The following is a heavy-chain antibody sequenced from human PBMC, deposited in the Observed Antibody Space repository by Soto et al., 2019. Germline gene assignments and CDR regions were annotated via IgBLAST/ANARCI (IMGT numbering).Heavy chain of an antibody. V-gene: IGHV3-74*01. J-gene: IGHJ4*02. CDR3: ARDNGYSNDY. CDR2: INSDGTTT. CDR1: GFTFTTRW. Sequence: EVRLVESGGGLVQPGGALRLSCAASGFTFTTRWMHWVRQVPGKGLVWVSYINSDGTTTTYADSVKGRFTTSRDNAKSTVYLQMNRPRVDDTAIYYCARDNGYSNDYWGQGTLVTVSS. D-gene: IGHD4-4*01.